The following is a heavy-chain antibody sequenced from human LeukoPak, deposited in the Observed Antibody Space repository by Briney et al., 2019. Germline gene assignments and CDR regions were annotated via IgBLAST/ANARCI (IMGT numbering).Heavy chain of an antibody. CDR3: ARDASSIYCSGGSCYSRGGMDV. Sequence: GASVKVSCKASGYTFTSYAMHWVRQAPGQGLEWMGWINAGNGNTKYSQKFRGRVTITRDTSASTAYMELSSLRSEDTAVYYCARDASSIYCSGGSCYSRGGMDVWGQGTTVTVSS. CDR1: GYTFTSYA. V-gene: IGHV1-3*01. D-gene: IGHD2-15*01. CDR2: INAGNGNT. J-gene: IGHJ6*02.